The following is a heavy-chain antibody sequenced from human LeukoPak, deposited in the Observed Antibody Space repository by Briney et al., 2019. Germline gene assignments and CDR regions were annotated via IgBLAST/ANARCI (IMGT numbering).Heavy chain of an antibody. CDR2: ISSSSSYI. CDR1: GFTFSSYS. J-gene: IGHJ3*02. D-gene: IGHD6-19*01. CDR3: ARDRRARGWSASDAFDI. V-gene: IGHV3-21*01. Sequence: PGGSLRLSCAASGFTFSSYSMNWVRQAPGKGLEWVSSISSSSSYIYYADSVKGRFTISRDNAKNSLYMQMNSLRAEDTAVYYCARDRRARGWSASDAFDIWGQGTMVTVSS.